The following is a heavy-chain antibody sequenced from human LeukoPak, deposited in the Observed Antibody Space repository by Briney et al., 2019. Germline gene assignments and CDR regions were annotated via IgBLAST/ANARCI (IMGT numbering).Heavy chain of an antibody. D-gene: IGHD3-10*01. CDR2: IRYDGSNK. Sequence: PGGSLRLSCAASGFTFSNYAMHWVRQAPGKGLEWVAFIRYDGSNKYYADSVKGRFTISRDNSKNTLYLQMNSLSAEDAAVYYCAKDTRGDYGWDFDYWGQGTLVTVSS. V-gene: IGHV3-30*02. CDR3: AKDTRGDYGWDFDY. CDR1: GFTFSNYA. J-gene: IGHJ4*02.